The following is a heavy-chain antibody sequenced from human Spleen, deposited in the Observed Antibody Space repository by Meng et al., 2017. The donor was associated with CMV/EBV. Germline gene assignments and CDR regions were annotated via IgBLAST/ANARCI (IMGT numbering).Heavy chain of an antibody. CDR1: VGSFSSYG. Sequence: SVEVSCQASVGSFSSYGINWVRQAPGQGLKWIGGIIPRSGITRYAQKFQGRVTINADKVADTVYMELNSLRSEDTAVYYCAKEIYCSSTWCHALSNWGQGSLVTVSS. J-gene: IGHJ4*02. D-gene: IGHD2-2*01. V-gene: IGHV1-69*10. CDR2: IIPRSGIT. CDR3: AKEIYCSSTWCHALSN.